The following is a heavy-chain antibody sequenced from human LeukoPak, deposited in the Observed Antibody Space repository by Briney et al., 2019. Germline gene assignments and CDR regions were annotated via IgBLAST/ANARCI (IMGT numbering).Heavy chain of an antibody. J-gene: IGHJ5*02. CDR3: ARGPREKGYSSGWYDDNWFDP. Sequence: GGSLRLSCAASGFTFSSYAMHWVRQAPGKGLEWVAVISYDGSNKYYADSVKGRFTISRDNSKNTLYLQMNSLRAEDTAVYYCARGPREKGYSSGWYDDNWFDPWGQGTLVTVSS. CDR2: ISYDGSNK. D-gene: IGHD6-19*01. V-gene: IGHV3-30*04. CDR1: GFTFSSYA.